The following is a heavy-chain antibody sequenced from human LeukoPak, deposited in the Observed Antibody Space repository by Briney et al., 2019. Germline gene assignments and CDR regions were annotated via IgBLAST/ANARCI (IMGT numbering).Heavy chain of an antibody. CDR3: ARKSLGIVAAGTFFGS. Sequence: GGSLRLSCSASGFTFSSYEMNWVRQAPGKGLEWVSYISSSGGTIYYADSVKGRFTISRDNAKNTVYLQMNSLRAEDTAMYHCARKSLGIVAAGTFFGSWGQGTLVTVSS. CDR1: GFTFSSYE. CDR2: ISSSGGTI. V-gene: IGHV3-48*03. J-gene: IGHJ5*02. D-gene: IGHD6-13*01.